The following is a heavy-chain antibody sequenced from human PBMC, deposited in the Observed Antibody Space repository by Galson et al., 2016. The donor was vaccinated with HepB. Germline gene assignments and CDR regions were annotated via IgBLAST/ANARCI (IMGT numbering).Heavy chain of an antibody. D-gene: IGHD2-21*01. CDR1: GFSLSSYS. CDR3: ARDRHSLDF. V-gene: IGHV3-48*02. Sequence: SLRLSCAASGFSLSSYSMNWVRQAPGKGLEWVSYIPNTGTTTHYADPVKGRFTISRDVAGNSVYLQMNSLREEDTAVYYCARDRHSLDFWGQGPLFTVPS. J-gene: IGHJ4*02. CDR2: IPNTGTTT.